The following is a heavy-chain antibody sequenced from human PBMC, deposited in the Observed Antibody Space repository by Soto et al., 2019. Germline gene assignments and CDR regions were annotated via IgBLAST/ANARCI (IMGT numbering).Heavy chain of an antibody. Sequence: ELRSDTRRVGDGCCCGYYWSRIREPPGKRLEWIGEINHSGSTNYNPSLKSRVTISVDTSKNQFSLKLSSVTAADTAVYYCAREGYYCSGGSCYSGYFDYRGHGTPVPVSS. CDR1: DGCCCGYY. CDR3: AREGYYCSGGSCYSGYFDY. D-gene: IGHD2-15*01. CDR2: INHSGST. V-gene: IGHV4-34*01. J-gene: IGHJ4*01.